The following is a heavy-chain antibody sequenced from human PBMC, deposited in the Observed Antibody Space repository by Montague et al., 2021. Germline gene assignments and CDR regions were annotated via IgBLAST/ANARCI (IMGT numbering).Heavy chain of an antibody. CDR2: INGFGANT. CDR1: GFTFSLYA. D-gene: IGHD6-13*01. J-gene: IGHJ6*03. V-gene: IGHV3-23*01. Sequence: LRLSCSASGFTFSLYAMSWVRQAPGKGLEWVSRINGFGANTYYADSVKGRFTISRDNSKNTLDLQMNSLRAEDTAVYYCAKDSVSSWAAPYYYYMDVWGKGTTVTVSS. CDR3: AKDSVSSWAAPYYYYMDV.